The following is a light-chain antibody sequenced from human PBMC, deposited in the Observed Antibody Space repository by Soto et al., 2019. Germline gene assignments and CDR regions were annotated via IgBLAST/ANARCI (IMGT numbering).Light chain of an antibody. V-gene: IGKV3-11*01. J-gene: IGKJ2*02. CDR2: DVS. CDR3: QQCTNGPPCT. CDR1: QSLSKL. Sequence: EIVLTQSPATLSLSPGERATLSCRASQSLSKLLTWYQHKPGQPPRLLMYDVSTRAAGIPDRFGGSGSGTDFTLTISSLEPEDFAIYYCQQCTNGPPCTFGQGTKLEIK.